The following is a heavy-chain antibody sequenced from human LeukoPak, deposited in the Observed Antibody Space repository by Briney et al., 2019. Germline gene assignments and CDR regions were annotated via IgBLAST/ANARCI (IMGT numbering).Heavy chain of an antibody. Sequence: SETLSLTCAVYGGSFSGYYWSWIRQPPGKGLEWIGEINHSGSTNYNPSLKSRVTISVDTSKNQFSLKLSSVTAADTAVYYCARRYCSGGSCYHKYYYYYYMDVWGKGTTVTISS. CDR2: INHSGST. CDR3: ARRYCSGGSCYHKYYYYYYMDV. J-gene: IGHJ6*03. D-gene: IGHD2-15*01. CDR1: GGSFSGYY. V-gene: IGHV4-34*01.